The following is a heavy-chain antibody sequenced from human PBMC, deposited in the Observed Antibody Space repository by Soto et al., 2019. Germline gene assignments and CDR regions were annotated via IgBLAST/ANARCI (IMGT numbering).Heavy chain of an antibody. V-gene: IGHV4-31*01. CDR2: ISYRGST. Sequence: QVQLQESGPGLVKPSQTLSLTCTVSGGSISSSGYHWSWIRQHPGKGPEWIGYISYRGSTYYNPSLKSQVTISVDTSKNQFSLKLISVTAADTAVYYCARTSDFGFRDWFDPWGQGTLVTVSS. CDR1: GGSISSSGYH. J-gene: IGHJ5*02. D-gene: IGHD3-3*01. CDR3: ARTSDFGFRDWFDP.